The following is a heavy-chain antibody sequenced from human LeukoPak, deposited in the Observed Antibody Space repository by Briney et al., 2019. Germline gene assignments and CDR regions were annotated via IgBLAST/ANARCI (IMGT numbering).Heavy chain of an antibody. D-gene: IGHD5/OR15-5a*01. V-gene: IGHV4-39*01. CDR1: GGSISNSNKY. CDR3: ARHLGMSTMDY. CDR2: FFYSGIT. J-gene: IGHJ4*02. Sequence: SETLSLTCTVSGGSISNSNKYWGWIRQSPGKGLEWIGNFFYSGITYYNPSLKSRVTISVDTSKNQFSLNLRSVTAADTAVYYCARHLGMSTMDYWGQGTLVTVSS.